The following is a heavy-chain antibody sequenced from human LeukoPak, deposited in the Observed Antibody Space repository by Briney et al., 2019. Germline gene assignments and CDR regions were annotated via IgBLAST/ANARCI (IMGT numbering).Heavy chain of an antibody. V-gene: IGHV3-23*01. D-gene: IGHD3-22*01. CDR1: GFTFSIYA. Sequence: GGSLRLSCAASGFTFSIYAMSWVRQAPGKGLQWVSSITSRGGSTWYVDSVKGRFTITRDNSENTLYLQMHSLIAEDTAVYYCARDRPNYYGSDGHYYRRDGDYWGRGTLVSVSS. CDR3: ARDRPNYYGSDGHYYRRDGDY. CDR2: ITSRGGST. J-gene: IGHJ4*02.